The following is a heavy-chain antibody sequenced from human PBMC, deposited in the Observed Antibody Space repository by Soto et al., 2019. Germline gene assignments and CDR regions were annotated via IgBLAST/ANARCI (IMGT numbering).Heavy chain of an antibody. J-gene: IGHJ5*02. Sequence: GGSLRLACSASGFTFRSFTMNWVRQAPGKGLEWVSTISSNSAYIYYTDALRGRFTISRDNAKNSLHLQMNSLRAEDTAVYYCTRDASRDSSARGWFDPWGAGNLVTVSS. V-gene: IGHV3-21*01. CDR1: GFTFRSFT. CDR2: ISSNSAYI. D-gene: IGHD6-13*01. CDR3: TRDASRDSSARGWFDP.